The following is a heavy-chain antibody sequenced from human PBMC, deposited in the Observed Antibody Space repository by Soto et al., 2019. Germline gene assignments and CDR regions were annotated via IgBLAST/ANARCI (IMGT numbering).Heavy chain of an antibody. Sequence: SETLSLTCTVSGGSIRSYYWSWIRQPPGKGLEWIGYISYSGSANYNPSLKSRVTTSVDTSKNQFSLKLTSVTAADTAVYYCARDKITGLFDYWGQGTLVT. V-gene: IGHV4-59*12. CDR2: ISYSGSA. J-gene: IGHJ4*02. CDR1: GGSIRSYY. D-gene: IGHD2-8*02. CDR3: ARDKITGLFDY.